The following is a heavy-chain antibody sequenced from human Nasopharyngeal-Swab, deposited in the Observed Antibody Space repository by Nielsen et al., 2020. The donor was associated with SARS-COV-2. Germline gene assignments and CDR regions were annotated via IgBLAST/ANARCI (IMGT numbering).Heavy chain of an antibody. V-gene: IGHV3-30-3*01. CDR2: ISYDGSNK. CDR1: GFTFSSYA. CDR3: ARRGYSSGWYLDAFDI. D-gene: IGHD6-19*01. Sequence: GESLKISCAASGFTFSSYAMHWVRQAPGKGLEWVAVISYDGSNKYYADSVKGRFTISRDNSKNTLYLQMNSLRAEDTAVYYCARRGYSSGWYLDAFDIWGQGTMVTVSS. J-gene: IGHJ3*02.